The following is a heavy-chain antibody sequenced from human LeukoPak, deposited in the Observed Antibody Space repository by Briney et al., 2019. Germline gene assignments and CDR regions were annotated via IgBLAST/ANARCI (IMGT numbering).Heavy chain of an antibody. CDR1: GFTFSSFG. J-gene: IGHJ4*02. Sequence: GGSLRLSCAASGFTFSSFGMHWVRQAPGKGLEWVAVISSDGSSIYYADSVKGRFTISRDNSRNTVSLQMNRLRPGDTAVYYCAKDRSIHDFWRGFGYWGQGALVTVSS. CDR3: AKDRSIHDFWRGFGY. D-gene: IGHD3-3*01. V-gene: IGHV3-30*18. CDR2: ISSDGSSI.